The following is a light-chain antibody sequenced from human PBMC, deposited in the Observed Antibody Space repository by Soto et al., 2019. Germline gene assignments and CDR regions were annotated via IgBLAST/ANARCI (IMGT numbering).Light chain of an antibody. J-gene: IGKJ2*01. CDR3: QQYGNSPRT. V-gene: IGKV3-20*01. Sequence: EIVLTQSPGTLSLSPGERATLSCRASQIVTNSYLAWYQQKPGQAPRLLIYGASSRATGIPDRFSGSGSGTDFTLTISRLEPGDFAVYYCQQYGNSPRTFGQGTKLVIK. CDR2: GAS. CDR1: QIVTNSY.